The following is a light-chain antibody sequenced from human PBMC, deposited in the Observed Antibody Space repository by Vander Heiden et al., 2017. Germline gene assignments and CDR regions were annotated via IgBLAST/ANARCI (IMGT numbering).Light chain of an antibody. CDR1: QSVLYSSNNTNY. CDR2: WAS. V-gene: IGKV4-1*01. CDR3: QQYYSTPTWT. Sequence: DIVMPQSPDSLAVSLGERATINCKSSQSVLYSSNNTNYLAWYQQKPGQPPKLLIYWASTRESGVPDRFSGSGSGTDFTLTISSLQAEDVAVYYCQQYYSTPTWTFGQGTKVEIK. J-gene: IGKJ1*01.